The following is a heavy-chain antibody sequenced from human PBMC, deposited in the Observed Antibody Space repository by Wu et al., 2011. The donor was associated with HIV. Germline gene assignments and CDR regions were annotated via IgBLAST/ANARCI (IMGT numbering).Heavy chain of an antibody. Sequence: QVQLVQSGAEVKKPGSSVKVSCKASGRTFSSYAISWVRQAPGQGLEWMGRIIPIFGTANYAQKFQGRVTIIADKSATTVYMELRSLRSEDTAMYYCARSGVSAEYYFYYLNVWGKGTTVTVSS. D-gene: IGHD2-2*01. J-gene: IGHJ6*03. V-gene: IGHV1-69*14. CDR2: IIPIFGTA. CDR3: ARSGVSAEYYFYYLNV. CDR1: GRTFSSYA.